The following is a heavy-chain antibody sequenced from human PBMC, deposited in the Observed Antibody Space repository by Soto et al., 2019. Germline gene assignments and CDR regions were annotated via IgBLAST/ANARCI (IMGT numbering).Heavy chain of an antibody. D-gene: IGHD4-17*01. CDR3: ARDPRGDYWSWYFQH. CDR1: GFTFSSYA. V-gene: IGHV3-30-3*01. CDR2: ISYDGSNK. J-gene: IGHJ1*01. Sequence: GGSLRLSCAASGFTFSSYAMHWVRQAPGKGLEWVAVISYDGSNKYYADSVKGRFTISRDNSKNTLYLQMNSLRAEDTAVYYCARDPRGDYWSWYFQHWGQGTLVTVSS.